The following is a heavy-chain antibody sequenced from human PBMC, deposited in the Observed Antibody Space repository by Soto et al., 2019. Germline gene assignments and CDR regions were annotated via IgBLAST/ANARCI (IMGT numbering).Heavy chain of an antibody. V-gene: IGHV3-7*04. D-gene: IGHD3-22*01. CDR3: ARGDYYDSSGPFSDAFDI. CDR1: GFTFSSSW. J-gene: IGHJ3*02. Sequence: LRLSCAASGFTFSSSWMSWVRQAPGKGLEWVANIKPDGSQKWYVDSVKGRFTISRDNAKKSLYLQMNSLRAEDTAVYYCARGDYYDSSGPFSDAFDIWGQGTMVTVSS. CDR2: IKPDGSQK.